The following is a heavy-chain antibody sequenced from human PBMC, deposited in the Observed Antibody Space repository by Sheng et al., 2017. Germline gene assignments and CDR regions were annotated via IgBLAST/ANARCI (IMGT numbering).Heavy chain of an antibody. V-gene: IGHV4-59*12. CDR2: IYYSGST. CDR1: GGSISSYY. J-gene: IGHJ4*02. D-gene: IGHD4-17*01. CDR3: ARGTVTTDYFDY. Sequence: QVQLQESGPGLVKPSETLSLTCTVSGGSISSYYWSWIRQPPGKGLEWIGYIYYSGSTNYNPSLKSRVTISVDTSKNQFSLKLSSVTAADTAVYYCARGTVTTDYFDYWGQGTLGHRLL.